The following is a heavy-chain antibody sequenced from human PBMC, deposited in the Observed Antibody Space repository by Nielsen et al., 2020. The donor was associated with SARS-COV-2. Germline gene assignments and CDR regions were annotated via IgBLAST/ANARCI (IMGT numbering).Heavy chain of an antibody. CDR2: INPNSGGT. Sequence: WVRQAPGQGLEWLGPINPNSGGTNYAQKFQGRVTMTRDTSISTAYMELRSLRFDDTAVYYCARDRYETRWHYDFWSGAPDAVDVWGQGTTVTVSS. D-gene: IGHD3-3*01. J-gene: IGHJ6*02. V-gene: IGHV1-2*06. CDR3: ARDRYETRWHYDFWSGAPDAVDV.